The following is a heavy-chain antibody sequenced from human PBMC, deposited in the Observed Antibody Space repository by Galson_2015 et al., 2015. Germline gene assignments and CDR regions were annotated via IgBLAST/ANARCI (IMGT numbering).Heavy chain of an antibody. CDR2: ISYDGSNK. CDR1: GFTFSSYA. Sequence: SLRLSCAASGFTFSSYAMHWVRQAPGKGLEWVAVISYDGSNKYYADSVKGRFTISRDNSKNTLYLQINSLRAEDTAVYYCARERHYDSSGYIDYWGQGALVTVSS. J-gene: IGHJ4*02. D-gene: IGHD3-22*01. V-gene: IGHV3-30-3*01. CDR3: ARERHYDSSGYIDY.